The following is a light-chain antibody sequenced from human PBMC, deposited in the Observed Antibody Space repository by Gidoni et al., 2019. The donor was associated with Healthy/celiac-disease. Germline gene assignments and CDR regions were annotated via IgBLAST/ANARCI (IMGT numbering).Light chain of an antibody. V-gene: IGKV1-33*01. Sequence: DIPMTQSPSSLSASVGDRVTITCQASPYISNYLNWYQQKPGKAPKLLIYDASNLETGVPSRFSGSGSGTDFTFTISSLQPEDIATYYCQQYDNCPLTFGGGTKVEIK. CDR1: PYISNY. CDR2: DAS. J-gene: IGKJ4*01. CDR3: QQYDNCPLT.